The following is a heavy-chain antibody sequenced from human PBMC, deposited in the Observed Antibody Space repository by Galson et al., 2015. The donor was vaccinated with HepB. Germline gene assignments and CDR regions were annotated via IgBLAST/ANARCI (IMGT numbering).Heavy chain of an antibody. CDR1: GYTFTING. CDR2: ISSNGGNT. Sequence: SVKVSCKAPGYTFTINGISWVRQTPGQGLEWLGWISSNGGNTKYAQKYQGRITLTRDKSASTPYLELRSLRSDDTAIYYCARDRDHRFDFWGQGTLVTFPS. CDR3: ARDRDHRFDF. J-gene: IGHJ4*02. V-gene: IGHV1-18*01.